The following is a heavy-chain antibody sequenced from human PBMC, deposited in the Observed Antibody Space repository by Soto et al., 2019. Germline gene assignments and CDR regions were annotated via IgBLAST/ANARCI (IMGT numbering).Heavy chain of an antibody. CDR2: IHPGWGA. V-gene: IGHV4-59*12. J-gene: IGHJ6*02. Sequence: SSETLSLTCTISGGSISAYYWGWIRQPPGKGLEWIGYIHPGWGANYNPSLKSRVTISVHTSNSQFSLELSSVTAADTAVYYCARPGPSDLSPYYYYGMDVWGQGTTVTVSS. CDR3: ARPGPSDLSPYYYYGMDV. D-gene: IGHD2-21*02. CDR1: GGSISAYY.